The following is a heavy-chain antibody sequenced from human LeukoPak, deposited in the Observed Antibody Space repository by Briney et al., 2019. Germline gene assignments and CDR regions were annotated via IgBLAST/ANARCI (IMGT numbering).Heavy chain of an antibody. D-gene: IGHD3-22*01. CDR1: GFTFDDYA. CDR2: ISWNSHII. Sequence: AGGSLRLSCAASGFTFDDYAMHWVRQAPGKGLEWVSGISWNSHIIGYADSVKGRFTISRDNAKNSLYLQMNSLRAEDTAVYYCAKVSTQSYYYDSSGYGNWGQGTLVTVSS. J-gene: IGHJ4*02. V-gene: IGHV3-9*01. CDR3: AKVSTQSYYYDSSGYGN.